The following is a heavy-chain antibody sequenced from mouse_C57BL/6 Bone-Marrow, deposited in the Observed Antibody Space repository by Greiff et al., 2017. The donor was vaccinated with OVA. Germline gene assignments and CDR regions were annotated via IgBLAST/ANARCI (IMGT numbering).Heavy chain of an antibody. V-gene: IGHV1-64*01. J-gene: IGHJ4*01. D-gene: IGHD2-2*01. CDR2: IHPNSGST. Sequence: QVQLQQPGAELVKPGASVKLSCKASGYTFTSYWMHWVKQRPGQGLEWIGMIHPNSGSTNYNEKFKSKATLTVDKSSSTAYMQLSSLTSEDSAVYYCANLLWLRHYAMDYWGQGTSVTVSS. CDR1: GYTFTSYW. CDR3: ANLLWLRHYAMDY.